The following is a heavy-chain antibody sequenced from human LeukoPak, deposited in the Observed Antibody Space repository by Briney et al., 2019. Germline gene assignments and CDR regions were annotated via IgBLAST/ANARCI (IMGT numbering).Heavy chain of an antibody. CDR1: GGTISSYY. J-gene: IGHJ5*02. Sequence: PSETLSLTCTVSGGTISSYYWSWIRQPAGKGLEWIGRIYTSGSTNYYPSLKSRVTMSVDTSKNQFSLKLSSVTAADTAVYYCARTTYYGSGSYYANWFDPWGQGTLVTVSS. CDR2: IYTSGST. V-gene: IGHV4-4*07. D-gene: IGHD3-10*01. CDR3: ARTTYYGSGSYYANWFDP.